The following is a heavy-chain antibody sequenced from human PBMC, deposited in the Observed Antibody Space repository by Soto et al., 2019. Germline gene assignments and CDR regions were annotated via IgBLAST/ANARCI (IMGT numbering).Heavy chain of an antibody. D-gene: IGHD2-2*01. J-gene: IGHJ6*03. CDR2: ISGSGGST. Sequence: QPGGSLRLSCAASGFTFSSYAMSWVRQAPGNGLEWVSPISGSGGSTYYADSVKGRFTISRDNSKNTLYLQMNSLRAEDTAVYYCANRVVVPAATRRSPYYYYMDVWGKGTTVTVSS. CDR1: GFTFSSYA. CDR3: ANRVVVPAATRRSPYYYYMDV. V-gene: IGHV3-23*01.